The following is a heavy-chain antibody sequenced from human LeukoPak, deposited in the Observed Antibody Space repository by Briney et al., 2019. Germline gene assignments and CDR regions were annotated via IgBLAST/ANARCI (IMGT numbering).Heavy chain of an antibody. CDR1: GYTFTSYG. CDR2: ISAYNGNT. CDR3: ASPGSGPAQENYYYYGMDV. D-gene: IGHD3-10*01. Sequence: GASVKVSCKASGYTFTSYGISWVRQAPGQGLEWMGWISAYNGNTNYAQKLQGRVTMTTDTSTSTAYMELRSLRSDDTAVYYCASPGSGPAQENYYYYGMDVWGQGTTVTVSS. J-gene: IGHJ6*02. V-gene: IGHV1-18*01.